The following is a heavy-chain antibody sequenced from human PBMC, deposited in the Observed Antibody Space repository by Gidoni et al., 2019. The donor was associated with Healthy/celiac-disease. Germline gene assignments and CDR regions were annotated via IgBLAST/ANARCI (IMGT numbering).Heavy chain of an antibody. CDR1: GFTFSSYE. J-gene: IGHJ6*02. V-gene: IGHV3-48*03. CDR3: AREPNYDFWSGYYTGTYYYGMDV. D-gene: IGHD3-3*01. Sequence: EVQLVESGGGLVQPGGSLRLSCAASGFTFSSYEMNWVPQAPGKGLAGVSYISSSGSTIYYADSVKGRFTISRDNAKNSLYLQMTSLRAEDTAVYYCAREPNYDFWSGYYTGTYYYGMDVWGQGTTVTVSS. CDR2: ISSSGSTI.